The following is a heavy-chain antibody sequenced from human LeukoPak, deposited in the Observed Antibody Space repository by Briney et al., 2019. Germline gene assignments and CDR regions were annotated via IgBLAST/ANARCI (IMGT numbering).Heavy chain of an antibody. Sequence: GESLKISCKGSGYRFTTYWIGWVRQMPGKGLEWMGLIYPDDSDTRYSPSFRGQVTISADKSISTAYLQWSGLKASDTAMYYCARLEGGDYGKKFDYWGQGTLVTVSS. V-gene: IGHV5-51*01. CDR3: ARLEGGDYGKKFDY. J-gene: IGHJ4*02. D-gene: IGHD4-17*01. CDR2: IYPDDSDT. CDR1: GYRFTTYW.